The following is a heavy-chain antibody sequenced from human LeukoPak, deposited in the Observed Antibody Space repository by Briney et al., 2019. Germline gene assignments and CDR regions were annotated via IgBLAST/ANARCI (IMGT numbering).Heavy chain of an antibody. D-gene: IGHD2-2*02. CDR2: INSDGSST. CDR3: ARMARSFTLYSAPDY. Sequence: GGSLRLSCAASGFTFSSYWMHWVRQAPGKGLGWVSRINSDGSSTSYADSVKGRFTISRDNAKNTLYLQMNSLRAEDTAVYYCARMARSFTLYSAPDYWGQGTLVTVSS. J-gene: IGHJ4*02. CDR1: GFTFSSYW. V-gene: IGHV3-74*01.